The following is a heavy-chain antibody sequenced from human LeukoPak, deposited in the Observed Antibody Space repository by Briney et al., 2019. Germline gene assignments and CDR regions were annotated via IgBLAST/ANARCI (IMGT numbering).Heavy chain of an antibody. J-gene: IGHJ6*04. CDR3: ARVRRPSSYGILTGFLYGMDV. Sequence: ASVKVSCKASGGTFSSYAISWVRQAPGQGLEWMGGIIPIFGTANYAQKFQGRVTITADESTSTAYMELSSLRSEDTAVYYCARVRRPSSYGILTGFLYGMDVWGKGTTVTVSS. CDR2: IIPIFGTA. V-gene: IGHV1-69*13. D-gene: IGHD3-9*01. CDR1: GGTFSSYA.